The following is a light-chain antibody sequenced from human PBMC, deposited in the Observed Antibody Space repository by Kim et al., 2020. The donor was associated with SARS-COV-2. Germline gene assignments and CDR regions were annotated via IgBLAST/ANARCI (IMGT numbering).Light chain of an antibody. CDR2: QDT. V-gene: IGLV3-1*01. CDR1: KLGDKY. CDR3: QAWDSRTYVV. J-gene: IGLJ2*01. Sequence: SYELTQPPSVSVSPGQTASITCYGDKLGDKYACWYQQKPGQSPVLVIYQDTKRPSGIPERFSGSNSGKTATLTISGTQAMDEADYYCQAWDSRTYVVFGGGTQLTVL.